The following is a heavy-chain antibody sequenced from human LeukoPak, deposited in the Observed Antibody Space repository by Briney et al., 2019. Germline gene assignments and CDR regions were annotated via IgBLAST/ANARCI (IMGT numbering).Heavy chain of an antibody. CDR2: INPYNGDI. CDR3: ARGDYGGNSGLFDY. J-gene: IGHJ4*02. V-gene: IGHV1-18*01. Sequence: ASVKVSCKASGYTFTRYGLCWVRQAPGQGLEWMGCINPYNGDIKYTQKVQGRVTMTTDTSASTAYMELRSLRSDDTAVYYCARGDYGGNSGLFDYWGQGTQVTVSS. D-gene: IGHD4-23*01. CDR1: GYTFTRYG.